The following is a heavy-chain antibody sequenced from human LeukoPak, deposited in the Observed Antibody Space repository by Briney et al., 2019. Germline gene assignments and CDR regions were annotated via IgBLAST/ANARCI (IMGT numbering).Heavy chain of an antibody. CDR3: ARVRAGYAPYYYGMDA. V-gene: IGHV4-34*01. Sequence: PSETLSLTCAVYGGSFSGYYWSWIRQPPGKGLEWIGEINHSGSTNYNPSLKSRVTISVDTSKNQFSLKLSSVTAADTAVYYCARVRAGYAPYYYGMDAWGQGTTVTVSS. CDR2: INHSGST. D-gene: IGHD2-2*01. CDR1: GGSFSGYY. J-gene: IGHJ6*02.